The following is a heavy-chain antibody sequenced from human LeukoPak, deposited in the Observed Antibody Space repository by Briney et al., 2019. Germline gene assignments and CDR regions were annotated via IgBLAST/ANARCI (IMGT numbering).Heavy chain of an antibody. D-gene: IGHD6-13*01. CDR1: GFTFDDYA. CDR3: VPSHASGSTWP. V-gene: IGHV3-9*01. CDR2: ISWNSGSI. Sequence: GGSLRLSCAASGFTFDDYAMHWVRQAPGKGLEWVSGISWNSGSIGYADSVKGRFTISRDNAKNSLYLQMNSLRAEDTALYYCVPSHASGSTWPWGQGTLVTVSS. J-gene: IGHJ5*02.